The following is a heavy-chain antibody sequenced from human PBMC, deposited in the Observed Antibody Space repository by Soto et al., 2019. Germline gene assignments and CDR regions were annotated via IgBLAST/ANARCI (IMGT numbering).Heavy chain of an antibody. J-gene: IGHJ5*02. CDR2: IIPIFGTA. V-gene: IGHV1-69*12. CDR1: GGTFSSYA. Sequence: QVQLVQSGGEVKRPGSSVKVSSKASGGTFSSYAITWVRQAPGQGLEWMGGIIPIFGTANYAQKFQGRVTITADESTSTAYMELSSLRSEDTAVYYCARDRGPSSGYYPYWFDPWGQGTLVTVSS. CDR3: ARDRGPSSGYYPYWFDP. D-gene: IGHD3-22*01.